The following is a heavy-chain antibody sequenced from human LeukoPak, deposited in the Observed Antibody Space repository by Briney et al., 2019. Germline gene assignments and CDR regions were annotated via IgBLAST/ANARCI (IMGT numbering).Heavy chain of an antibody. J-gene: IGHJ4*02. CDR1: GYSFTSYW. Sequence: HGESLKISCKGSGYSFTSYWITWVRQMPGKGLEWMGRIDPTDSSTNYSPSFQGHLTISADKSTSTAYLQWSSLKASDTAIYYCARLTKLGLTAPPVDFDYWGQGTLVTVSS. D-gene: IGHD7-27*01. V-gene: IGHV5-10-1*01. CDR2: IDPTDSST. CDR3: ARLTKLGLTAPPVDFDY.